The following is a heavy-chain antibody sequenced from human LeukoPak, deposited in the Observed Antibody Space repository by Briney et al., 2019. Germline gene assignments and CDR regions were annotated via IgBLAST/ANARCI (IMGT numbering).Heavy chain of an antibody. Sequence: ASVKVSCKASGYTFTSYYMHWVRQAPGQGLEWMGIINPSGGSTSYAQKFQGRVTMTRDTSTSTVYMELSSLRSEDTAVYYCARDTEEGRYQLLPYYYYYGMDVWGQGTTVTVSS. V-gene: IGHV1-46*01. J-gene: IGHJ6*02. CDR1: GYTFTSYY. CDR2: INPSGGST. CDR3: ARDTEEGRYQLLPYYYYYGMDV. D-gene: IGHD2-2*01.